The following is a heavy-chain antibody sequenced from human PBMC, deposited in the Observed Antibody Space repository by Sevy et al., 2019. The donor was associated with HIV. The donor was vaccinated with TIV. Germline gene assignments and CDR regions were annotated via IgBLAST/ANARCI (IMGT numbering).Heavy chain of an antibody. V-gene: IGHV3-30*18. CDR1: GFTFSSYG. D-gene: IGHD6-19*01. Sequence: GGSLRLSCAASGFTFSSYGMHWVRQAPGKGLDWVTVISYDGSNKYYADSVKGGFTISRDNSKNTLYQQMNSQRVEDTAVYYCAKGGQWLVRDWFDPWGQGTLVTVSS. CDR3: AKGGQWLVRDWFDP. J-gene: IGHJ5*02. CDR2: ISYDGSNK.